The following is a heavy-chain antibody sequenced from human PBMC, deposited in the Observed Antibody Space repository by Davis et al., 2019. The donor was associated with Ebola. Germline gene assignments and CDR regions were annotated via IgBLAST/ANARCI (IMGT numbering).Heavy chain of an antibody. CDR1: GGTFSSYA. J-gene: IGHJ6*02. CDR2: IIPIFGTA. CDR3: ARDPGDYSYYYYYYGMDV. V-gene: IGHV1-69*13. D-gene: IGHD4-11*01. Sequence: SVKVSCKASGGTFSSYAISWVRQAPGQGLEWMGGIIPIFGTANYAQKFQGRVTITADESTSTAYMELSSLRSEDTAVYYCARDPGDYSYYYYYYGMDVWGQGTTVTVSS.